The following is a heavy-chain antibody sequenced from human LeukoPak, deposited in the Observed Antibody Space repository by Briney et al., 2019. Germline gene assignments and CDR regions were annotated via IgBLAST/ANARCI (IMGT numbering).Heavy chain of an antibody. V-gene: IGHV3-7*01. CDR1: GFTFSDYW. CDR2: IKQDGSQR. CDR3: Y. Sequence: GGSLRLSCTASGFTFSDYWMTWVRRAPGKGPEWVANIKQDGSQRYYVDSVRGRFTISRDNAKNSLFLQMNGLRAEDTAVYFDYWGQGTLVTVSS. J-gene: IGHJ4*02.